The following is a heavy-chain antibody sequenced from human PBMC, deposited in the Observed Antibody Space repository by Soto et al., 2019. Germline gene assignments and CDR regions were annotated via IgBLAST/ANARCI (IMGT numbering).Heavy chain of an antibody. CDR2: ISAYNGNT. V-gene: IGHV1-18*01. Sequence: ASVKVSCKASGYTFTSYGISWVRQAPGQGLEWMGWISAYNGNTNYAQKLQGRVTMTTDTSTSTAYMELRSLRSDDTAVYYCASGGLPVMITFGGVIVRDWFDPWGQGTLVTVSS. CDR3: ASGGLPVMITFGGVIVRDWFDP. D-gene: IGHD3-16*02. CDR1: GYTFTSYG. J-gene: IGHJ5*02.